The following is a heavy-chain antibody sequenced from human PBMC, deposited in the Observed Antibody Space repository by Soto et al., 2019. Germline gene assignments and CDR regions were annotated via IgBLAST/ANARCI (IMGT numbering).Heavy chain of an antibody. D-gene: IGHD3-9*01. J-gene: IGHJ4*02. CDR1: GFTFSSYA. CDR2: ISYDGSNK. V-gene: IGHV3-30-3*01. Sequence: GSLRLSCAASGFTFSSYAMHWVRQAPGKGLEWVAVISYDGSNKYYADSVKGRFTISRDNSKNTLYLQMNSLRAEDTAVYYCASLHYDILTGRTPTTDYWGQGTLVTVSS. CDR3: ASLHYDILTGRTPTTDY.